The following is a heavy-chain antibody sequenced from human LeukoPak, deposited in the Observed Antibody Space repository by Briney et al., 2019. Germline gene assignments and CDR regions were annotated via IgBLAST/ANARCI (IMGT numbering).Heavy chain of an antibody. CDR2: ISAYNGNT. D-gene: IGHD6-19*01. CDR1: GYTFTNYG. J-gene: IGHJ6*03. Sequence: GASVKVSCKASGYTFTNYGVSWVRQAPGQGFEWMGWISAYNGNTNYAQKLQGRVTMTTDTSTSTAYMELRSLRSDDTAVYYCARGGEVNGWSQVVSYYSYMDVWGKGTTVTVSS. CDR3: ARGGEVNGWSQVVSYYSYMDV. V-gene: IGHV1-18*01.